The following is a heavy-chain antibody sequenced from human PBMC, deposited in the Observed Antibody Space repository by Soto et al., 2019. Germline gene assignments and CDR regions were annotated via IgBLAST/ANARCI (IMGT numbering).Heavy chain of an antibody. J-gene: IGHJ6*04. Sequence: SETLSLTCAVYGDSFAGYSWNWIRQPPGKGLEWIGRMYYSGTTYYNPSLKSRVTISVDTSKNQFSLKLSSVTAADTAVYYCARTLDDYDILTLDVWGKGTTVTVSS. CDR2: MYYSGTT. CDR1: GDSFAGYS. D-gene: IGHD3-9*01. V-gene: IGHV4-34*01. CDR3: ARTLDDYDILTLDV.